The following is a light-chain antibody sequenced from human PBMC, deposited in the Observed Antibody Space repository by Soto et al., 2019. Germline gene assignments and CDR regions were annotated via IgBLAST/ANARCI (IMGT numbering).Light chain of an antibody. CDR2: GNT. CDR1: RSNIGAGYD. Sequence: QSVLTQPPSVSGAPGQRVTISCTGSRSNIGAGYDVSWYQQLPGTAPKFLIYGNTDRPSGVPDRFSGSKSGTSASLAITGLQAEDEADYYCQSYDSSLSGYVFGTGTKVTVL. CDR3: QSYDSSLSGYV. J-gene: IGLJ1*01. V-gene: IGLV1-40*01.